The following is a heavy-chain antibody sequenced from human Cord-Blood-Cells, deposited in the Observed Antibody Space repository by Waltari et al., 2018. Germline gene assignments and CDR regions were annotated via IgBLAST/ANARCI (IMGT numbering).Heavy chain of an antibody. Sequence: QVQLQQWGAGLLKPSETLSLTCAVYGGSFSGYYWSWIRQPPGKGLEWIGEINHSGSTNYNPPLKSRVTISVDTSKNQFSLKLSSVTAADTAVYYCARGPRGELGIDYWGQGTLVTVSS. V-gene: IGHV4-34*01. J-gene: IGHJ4*02. D-gene: IGHD7-27*01. CDR2: INHSGST. CDR3: ARGPRGELGIDY. CDR1: GGSFSGYY.